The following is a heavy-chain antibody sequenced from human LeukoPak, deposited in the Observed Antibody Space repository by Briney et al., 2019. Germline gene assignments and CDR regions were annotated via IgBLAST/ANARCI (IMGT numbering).Heavy chain of an antibody. J-gene: IGHJ4*02. CDR2: TYYSGST. V-gene: IGHV4-59*01. D-gene: IGHD3-3*01. CDR3: ASRSSIWSGYQDTLYYFDS. CDR1: GGSISRYY. Sequence: SETLSLTCTVSGGSISRYYWSWIRQPPGKRLEWIGHTYYSGSTNYNPSLKGRVTISVDTSKNQFSLKLSSVTAADTAVYYCASRSSIWSGYQDTLYYFDSWGQGTLVTVSS.